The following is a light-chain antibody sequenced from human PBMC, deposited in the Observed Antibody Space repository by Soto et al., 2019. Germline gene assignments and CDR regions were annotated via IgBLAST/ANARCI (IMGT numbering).Light chain of an antibody. CDR1: QSVGSN. CDR3: QQYNDWPPIT. V-gene: IGKV3-15*01. J-gene: IGKJ5*01. Sequence: EIVMTQSPATLSVSPGERATLSCRASQSVGSNLAWYQQKPGQAPRLLIYDASTRATGIPARFSGSKSGTEFTLTISSLQSEDFAVYHCQQYNDWPPITFGQGTRLEIK. CDR2: DAS.